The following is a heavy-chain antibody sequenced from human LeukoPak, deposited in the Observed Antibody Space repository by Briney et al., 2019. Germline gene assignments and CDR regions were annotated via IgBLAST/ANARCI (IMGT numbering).Heavy chain of an antibody. J-gene: IGHJ5*02. Sequence: ASVKVSCKASGYTVTSYGISWVRQAPGQGLEWMGWISAYNGNTNYAQKLQGRVTMTTDTSTSTAYMELRSLRSDDTAVYYCARDDGSGSYKNWFDPWGQGTLVTVSS. CDR2: ISAYNGNT. CDR1: GYTVTSYG. D-gene: IGHD3-10*01. V-gene: IGHV1-18*01. CDR3: ARDDGSGSYKNWFDP.